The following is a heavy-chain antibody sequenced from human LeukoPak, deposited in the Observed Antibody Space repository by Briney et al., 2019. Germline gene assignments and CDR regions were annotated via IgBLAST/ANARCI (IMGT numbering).Heavy chain of an antibody. CDR3: ARQATYRSSSPNY. CDR1: GYSFATYW. CDR2: FHPGDSDA. D-gene: IGHD6-6*01. Sequence: GESLKISCSASGYSFATYWIAWVRQMPDKRLEWMGIFHPGDSDARYSPSFQGHVTISADKSISTAYLHWSSLKASDTAFYYCARQATYRSSSPNYWGQGTLVTVSS. J-gene: IGHJ4*02. V-gene: IGHV5-51*01.